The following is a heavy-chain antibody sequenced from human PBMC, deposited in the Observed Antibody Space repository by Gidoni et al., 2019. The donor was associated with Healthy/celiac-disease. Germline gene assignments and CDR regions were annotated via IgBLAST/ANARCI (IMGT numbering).Heavy chain of an antibody. D-gene: IGHD7-27*01. CDR1: GGSISSSSYY. J-gene: IGHJ5*02. Sequence: QLQLQESGPGLVKPSETLSLTCTVSGGSISSSSYYWGWIRQPPGKGVEWIGSIYYSGRTYYNPSLKSRVTISVYTSKNQFSLKLSSVTAADTAVYYWASNWGWGGWFDPWGQGTLVTVSS. CDR2: IYYSGRT. CDR3: ASNWGWGGWFDP. V-gene: IGHV4-39*01.